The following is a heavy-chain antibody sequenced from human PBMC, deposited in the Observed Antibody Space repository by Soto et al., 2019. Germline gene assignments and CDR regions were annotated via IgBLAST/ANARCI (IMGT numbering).Heavy chain of an antibody. CDR3: ARDPLDTAMVIGYHGMDV. J-gene: IGHJ6*02. V-gene: IGHV3-7*03. Sequence: EVQLVESGGGLVQPGGSLRLSCAASGFTFSSYWMSWVRQAPGKGLEWVANIKQDGSEKYYVDSVKGRFTISRDNAKNSLYLQMNSLRAEDTAVYYCARDPLDTAMVIGYHGMDVWGQGTTVTVSS. D-gene: IGHD5-18*01. CDR2: IKQDGSEK. CDR1: GFTFSSYW.